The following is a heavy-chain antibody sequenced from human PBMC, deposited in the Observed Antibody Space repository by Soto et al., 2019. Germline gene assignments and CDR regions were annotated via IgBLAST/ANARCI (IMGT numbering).Heavy chain of an antibody. CDR1: GYTFTSYG. D-gene: IGHD6-19*01. J-gene: IGHJ3*02. CDR3: ARDWPTNPSYSSGWDELTGGDAFDI. CDR2: ISAYNGNT. V-gene: IGHV1-18*01. Sequence: ASVKVSCKASGYTFTSYGISWVRQAPGQGLEWMGWISAYNGNTNYAQKLQGRVTMTTDTSTSTAYMELRNLRSDDTTVYYCARDWPTNPSYSSGWDELTGGDAFDIWGQGTMVTVSS.